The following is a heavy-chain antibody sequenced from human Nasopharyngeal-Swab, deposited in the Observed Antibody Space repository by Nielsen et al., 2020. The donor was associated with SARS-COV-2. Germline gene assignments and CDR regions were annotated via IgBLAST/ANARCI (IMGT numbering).Heavy chain of an antibody. CDR1: GFTFSHYF. CDR2: ITPSGGAT. V-gene: IGHV1-46*01. CDR3: ASEPGGMAAPGKHFDP. D-gene: IGHD6-13*01. Sequence: ASVKVSCKASGFTFSHYFMHWVRQDPGQGLEWMGVITPSGGATNYARKFRGRVTMTRDPSTSTVYLDLSSLKSEDTAVYFCASEPGGMAAPGKHFDPWGQGTLVTVSS. J-gene: IGHJ5*02.